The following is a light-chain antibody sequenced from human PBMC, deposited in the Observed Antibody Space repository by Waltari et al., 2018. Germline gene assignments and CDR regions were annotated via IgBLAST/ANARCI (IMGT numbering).Light chain of an antibody. V-gene: IGLV3-1*01. CDR3: QAWDSSTVV. J-gene: IGLJ2*01. CDR1: KLGDKY. Sequence: SYELTQPPSVSVSPGQTASITCSGDKLGDKYACWYQQKPGQSPVLVIYQDSKRPSGIPERFSGSNSGNTATLTISGTQAMDEADYYCQAWDSSTVVFGGGTXLTV. CDR2: QDS.